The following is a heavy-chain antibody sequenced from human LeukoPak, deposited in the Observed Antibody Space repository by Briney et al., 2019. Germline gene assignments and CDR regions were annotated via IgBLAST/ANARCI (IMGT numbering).Heavy chain of an antibody. CDR3: ARGRPHGNDY. CDR1: GFTFSSYW. CDR2: IASDGSST. D-gene: IGHD4-23*01. Sequence: GGSLRLSCAASGFTFSSYWMNWVRQAPGKGLVWVSRIASDGSSTTYADSVKGRFSIPRDNAKNTLYLQMNSLRVEDTAVYYCARGRPHGNDYWGQGTLVTVSS. V-gene: IGHV3-74*01. J-gene: IGHJ4*02.